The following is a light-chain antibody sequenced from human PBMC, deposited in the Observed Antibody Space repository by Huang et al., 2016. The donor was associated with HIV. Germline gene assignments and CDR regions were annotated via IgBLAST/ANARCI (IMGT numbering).Light chain of an antibody. CDR1: QSVTSN. V-gene: IGKV3-15*01. CDR2: GAS. Sequence: EIVMTQSPAALSVSPGERATLSCRASQSVTSNLAWYQHKPVQAPRLLIYGASTRATGVPASFTGSGSETDFTLTISSLQSEDFTLYFCQQYNNWPPTFGQGTNLEIK. J-gene: IGKJ2*01. CDR3: QQYNNWPPT.